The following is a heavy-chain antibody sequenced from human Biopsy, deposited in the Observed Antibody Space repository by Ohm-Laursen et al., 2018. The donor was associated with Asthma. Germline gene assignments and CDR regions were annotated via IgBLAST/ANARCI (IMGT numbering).Heavy chain of an antibody. D-gene: IGHD4-17*01. CDR3: ASDFPKDYVRYNFQF. V-gene: IGHV1-24*01. J-gene: IGHJ4*02. CDR2: HDREEGGA. Sequence: SSVKVSCKISGYSLTDLSMHWVRQAPGQGLEWMGGHDREEGGAVIARRFQGRVTMTEDTSTDTAYMELSSLSSDDTAVYYCASDFPKDYVRYNFQFWGQGTLVTASS. CDR1: GYSLTDLS.